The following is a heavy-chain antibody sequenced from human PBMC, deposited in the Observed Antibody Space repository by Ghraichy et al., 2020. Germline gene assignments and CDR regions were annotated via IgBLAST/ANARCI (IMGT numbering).Heavy chain of an antibody. CDR3: ARDPENAALDY. CDR2: MNQDGGQV. Sequence: LSLTCAASGFSFTTSWMTWVRQTPGKGLEWVASMNQDGGQVYYVDSVKGRFTIARDNAKNSVYLQMNSLRAEDTAVYYCARDPENAALDYWGQGTRVTDSA. J-gene: IGHJ4*02. CDR1: GFSFTTSW. D-gene: IGHD1-14*01. V-gene: IGHV3-7*03.